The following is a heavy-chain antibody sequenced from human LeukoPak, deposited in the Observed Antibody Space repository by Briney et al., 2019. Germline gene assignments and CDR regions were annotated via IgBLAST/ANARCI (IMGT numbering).Heavy chain of an antibody. CDR3: AKWPHGSGSYGVEGYYYYMDV. V-gene: IGHV3-21*04. CDR1: GFTFSSYS. D-gene: IGHD3-10*01. CDR2: ISSSSYI. Sequence: PGGSLRLSCAASGFTFSSYSMNWVRQAPGKGLEWVSSISSSSYIYYADSVKGRFTISRDNAKNSLYLQMNSLRAEDTAVYYCAKWPHGSGSYGVEGYYYYMDVWGKGTTVTISS. J-gene: IGHJ6*03.